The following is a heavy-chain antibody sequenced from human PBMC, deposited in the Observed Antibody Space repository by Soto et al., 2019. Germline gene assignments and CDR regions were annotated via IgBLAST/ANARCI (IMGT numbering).Heavy chain of an antibody. D-gene: IGHD2-21*02. V-gene: IGHV4-30-2*01. CDR2: IYHSGST. CDR1: GVSISSGTYS. J-gene: IGHJ4*02. Sequence: QVQLQESGSRLVKPSQTLSLTCAVSGVSISSGTYSWTWIRQPPGKGLEWIGYIYHSGSTYHNPSLKSRVTISVDRSHHQFPLELSSVTPPDTAVYYCARDVSWGGDCHSDYWGQGTLVTVSS. CDR3: ARDVSWGGDCHSDY.